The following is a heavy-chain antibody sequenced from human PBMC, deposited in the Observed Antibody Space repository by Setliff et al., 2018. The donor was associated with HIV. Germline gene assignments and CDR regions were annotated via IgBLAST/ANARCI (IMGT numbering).Heavy chain of an antibody. D-gene: IGHD6-19*01. CDR3: ARHGGGGWYERVGLYFDY. CDR2: IFYSGST. CDR1: GGSISRGSYY. V-gene: IGHV4-39*01. Sequence: SETLSLTCTVSGGSISRGSYYWGWIRQPPGKGLEWIGSIFYSGSTYYNPSLRSRVTISVDTSKNQFSLHLSSVTGADTAVYYCARHGGGGWYERVGLYFDYWGQGTLVTVSS. J-gene: IGHJ4*02.